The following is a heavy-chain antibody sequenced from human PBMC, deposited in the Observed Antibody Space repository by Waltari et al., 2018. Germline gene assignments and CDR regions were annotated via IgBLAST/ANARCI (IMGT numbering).Heavy chain of an antibody. V-gene: IGHV4-59*01. J-gene: IGHJ5*02. CDR2: IYYSGST. CDR1: GGSIRSSY. D-gene: IGHD2-2*01. CDR3: AREPAANNWFDP. Sequence: VQLQESGPGLVKPSETLSLTCTVPGGSIRSSYWSWIRQPPGKGLEWIGYIYYSGSTNYNPSRKSRVTISVDTSKNQFSLKLSSVTAADTAVYYCAREPAANNWFDPWGQGTLVTVSS.